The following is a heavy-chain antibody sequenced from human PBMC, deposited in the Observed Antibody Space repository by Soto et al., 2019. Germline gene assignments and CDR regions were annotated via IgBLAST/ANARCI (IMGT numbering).Heavy chain of an antibody. CDR1: GDSVSSNSAA. V-gene: IGHV6-1*01. CDR3: TKQTGDSRTYSGMDV. Sequence: PSQTLSLTCAISGDSVSSNSAAWNWIRQSPSRGLEWLGRAYYRSQWYYDSAVSVRSRITVIPDTSKNQFSLQLNSVTPEDTAVYYCTKQTGDSRTYSGMDVWGQGTTVTVS. D-gene: IGHD2-21*02. J-gene: IGHJ6*01. CDR2: AYYRSQWYY.